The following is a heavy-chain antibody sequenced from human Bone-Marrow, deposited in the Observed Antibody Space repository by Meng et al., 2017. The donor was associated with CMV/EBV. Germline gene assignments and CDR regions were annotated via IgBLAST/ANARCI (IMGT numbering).Heavy chain of an antibody. V-gene: IGHV4-39*01. J-gene: IGHJ4*02. CDR3: ARPYDSSGYYGY. CDR1: GGSISSSSYY. D-gene: IGHD3-22*01. Sequence: ESLKISCTVSGGSISSSSYYWGWIRQPPGKGLEWIGSIYYSGSTYYNPSLKSRVTISVDTSKNQFSLKLSSVTAADTAVYYCARPYDSSGYYGYWGQGTLVTVSS. CDR2: IYYSGST.